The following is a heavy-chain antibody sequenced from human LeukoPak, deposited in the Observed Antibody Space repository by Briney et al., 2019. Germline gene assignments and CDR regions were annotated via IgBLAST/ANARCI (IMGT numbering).Heavy chain of an antibody. CDR2: INPDGSEK. CDR3: ARVLAAWDV. CDR1: GFTFSNYW. Sequence: PGGSLRLSCAASGFTFSNYWMSWVRQAPGNGLEWVANINPDGSEKYSVDSVTGRFTISRDNAENTVFLQMNRLRAEDSAVYYCARVLAAWDVWGKGTTVTVSS. J-gene: IGHJ6*04. D-gene: IGHD2/OR15-2a*01. V-gene: IGHV3-7*01.